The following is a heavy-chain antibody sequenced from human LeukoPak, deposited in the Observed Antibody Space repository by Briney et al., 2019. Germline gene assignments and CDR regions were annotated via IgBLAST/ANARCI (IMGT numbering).Heavy chain of an antibody. CDR3: AREVTMVRGVTTFDY. CDR2: IIPIFGTA. D-gene: IGHD3-10*01. J-gene: IGHJ4*02. CDR1: GGTFSSYA. V-gene: IGHV1-69*06. Sequence: ASVKVSCKASGGTFSSYAISWVRQAPGQGREWMGGIIPIFGTANYAQKFQGRVTITADKSTSTAYMELSSLRSEDTAVYYCAREVTMVRGVTTFDYWGQGTLVTVSS.